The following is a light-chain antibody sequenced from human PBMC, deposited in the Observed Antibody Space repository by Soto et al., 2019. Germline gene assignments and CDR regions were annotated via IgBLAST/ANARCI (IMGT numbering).Light chain of an antibody. J-gene: IGKJ4*01. CDR1: QSVSSN. CDR2: GAS. Sequence: EIGMSQSPATVSVNTGERATLSCRASQSVSSNLAWYQQKPGQAPRLLIYGASTRATGIPARFSGSGSGTEFTLTISSLQSEDFAVYYCQQYDNWPLTFGGGTMVAIK. V-gene: IGKV3-15*01. CDR3: QQYDNWPLT.